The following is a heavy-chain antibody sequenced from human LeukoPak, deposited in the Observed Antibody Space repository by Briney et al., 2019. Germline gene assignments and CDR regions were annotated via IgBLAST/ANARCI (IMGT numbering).Heavy chain of an antibody. CDR3: AKAAPFVGTSVAYYYYYYMDL. CDR1: GFTFSSYS. CDR2: ISSSSSTI. D-gene: IGHD1-26*01. Sequence: GGSLRLSCAASGFTFSSYSMNWVRQAPGKGLEWVSYISSSSSTIYYADSVKGRFTISRDNSQNTVYLQTNSLRVEDTAVYHCAKAAPFVGTSVAYYYYYYMDLWGKGTTVTVSS. J-gene: IGHJ6*03. V-gene: IGHV3-48*01.